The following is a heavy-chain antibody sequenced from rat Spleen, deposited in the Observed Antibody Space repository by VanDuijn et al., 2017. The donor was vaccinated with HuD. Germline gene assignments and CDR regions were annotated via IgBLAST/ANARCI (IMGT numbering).Heavy chain of an antibody. CDR2: ISYDGSSN. V-gene: IGHV5-7*01. J-gene: IGHJ2*01. CDR3: ARHTPFNYGTVGDY. CDR1: GFTFSDYN. D-gene: IGHD1-11*01. Sequence: EVQLVESGGGLVQPGRSLKLSCAASGFTFSDYNMAWVRQAPKKGLEWVATISYDGSSNYYRDSVKGRFTISRDNAKSTLYLQMDSLRSEDTATYYCARHTPFNYGTVGDYWGQGVMVTVSS.